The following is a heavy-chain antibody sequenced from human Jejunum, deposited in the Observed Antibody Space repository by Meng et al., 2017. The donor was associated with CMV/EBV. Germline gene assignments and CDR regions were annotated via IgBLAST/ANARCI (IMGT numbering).Heavy chain of an antibody. D-gene: IGHD1/OR15-1a*01. V-gene: IGHV3-48*03. CDR1: GFTFRSYA. CDR3: ARGRNKAYFDL. J-gene: IGHJ2*01. CDR2: ISSSGGTM. Sequence: CAGSGFTFRSYAMDWVRQAPGKGLEWISYISSSGGTMYYADSVKGRFTISRDNAKNSLYLQMNSLSAEDTAVYYCARGRNKAYFDLWGRGTLVTVSS.